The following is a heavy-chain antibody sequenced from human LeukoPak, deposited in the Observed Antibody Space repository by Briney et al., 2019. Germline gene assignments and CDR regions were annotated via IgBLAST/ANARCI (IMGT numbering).Heavy chain of an antibody. CDR3: ATARMVRGEDGMDV. CDR1: GYTLTELS. Sequence: ASVKVSCKVPGYTLTELSMHWVRQAPGKGLEWMGGFDPEDGETIYAQKFQGRVTMTEDTSTDTAYMELSSLRSEDTAVYYCATARMVRGEDGMDVWGKGTTVTVSS. J-gene: IGHJ6*04. D-gene: IGHD3-10*01. CDR2: FDPEDGET. V-gene: IGHV1-24*01.